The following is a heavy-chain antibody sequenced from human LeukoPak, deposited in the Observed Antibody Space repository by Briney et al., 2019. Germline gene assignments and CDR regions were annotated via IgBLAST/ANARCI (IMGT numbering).Heavy chain of an antibody. CDR1: GGSFSGYY. D-gene: IGHD2-2*01. CDR2: INHSGST. Sequence: KPSETLSLTCAVYGGSFSGYYWSWIRQPPGKGLEWIGEINHSGSTNYNPSLKSRVTISVDTSKNQFSLKLSSVTAADTAVYYCARGVEVPAAGDYFDYWGQGTLVTVSS. V-gene: IGHV4-34*01. J-gene: IGHJ4*02. CDR3: ARGVEVPAAGDYFDY.